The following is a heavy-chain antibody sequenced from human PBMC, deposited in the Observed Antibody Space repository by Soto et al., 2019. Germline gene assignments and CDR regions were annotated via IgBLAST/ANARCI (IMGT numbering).Heavy chain of an antibody. V-gene: IGHV1-69*06. CDR3: ARDRLGTVVVVVAANDYGMDV. Sequence: SVKVSCKASGGTFGSYAISWVRQAPGQGLEWMGGIIPIFGTANYAQKFQGRVTITADKSTSTAYMELSSLRSEDTAVYYCARDRLGTVVVVVAANDYGMDVWGQGTTVTVSS. D-gene: IGHD2-15*01. CDR1: GGTFGSYA. J-gene: IGHJ6*02. CDR2: IIPIFGTA.